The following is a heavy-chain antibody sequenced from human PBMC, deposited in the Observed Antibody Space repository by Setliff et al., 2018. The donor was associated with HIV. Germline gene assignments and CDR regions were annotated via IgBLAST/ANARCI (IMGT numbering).Heavy chain of an antibody. CDR3: ARTEYYDFWSGPRGFDP. CDR2: MNPNSGNT. D-gene: IGHD3-3*01. J-gene: IGHJ5*02. V-gene: IGHV1-8*02. CDR1: GYSFTNYD. Sequence: ASVKVSCKASGYSFTNYDINWVRQATGQGLEWMGWMNPNSGNTGFAQKLQGRVTMTSDTSISTASLELSRLRSDDTAVYYCARTEYYDFWSGPRGFDPWGQGTLVTVS.